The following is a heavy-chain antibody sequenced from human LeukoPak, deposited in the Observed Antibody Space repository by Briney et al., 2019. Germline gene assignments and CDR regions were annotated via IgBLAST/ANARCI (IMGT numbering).Heavy chain of an antibody. Sequence: PSETLSLTCTVSGGSISSSSYYWGWIRQPPGKGLEWIGSIYYSGSTYYNPSLKSRVTISVDTSKNQFSLKLSSVTAADTAVYYCASHSTLYCSSTSCPLDYWGQGTLVTVSS. V-gene: IGHV4-39*07. CDR2: IYYSGST. J-gene: IGHJ4*02. D-gene: IGHD2-2*01. CDR3: ASHSTLYCSSTSCPLDY. CDR1: GGSISSSSYY.